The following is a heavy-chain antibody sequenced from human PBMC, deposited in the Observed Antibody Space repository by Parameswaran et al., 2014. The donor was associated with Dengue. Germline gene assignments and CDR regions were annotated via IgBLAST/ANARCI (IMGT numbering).Heavy chain of an antibody. CDR2: INHSGST. D-gene: IGHD2-21*02. CDR3: ARGLGYCGGDCYRHRRNWFDP. Sequence: RWIRQPPGKGLEWIGEINHSGSTNYNPSLKSRVTISVDTSKNQFSLKLSSVTAADTAVYYCARGLGYCGGDCYRHRRNWFDPWGQGTLVTVSS. V-gene: IGHV4-34*01. J-gene: IGHJ5*02.